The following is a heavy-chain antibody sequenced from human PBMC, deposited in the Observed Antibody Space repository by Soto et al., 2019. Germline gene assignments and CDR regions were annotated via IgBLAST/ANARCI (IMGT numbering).Heavy chain of an antibody. CDR2: IYYSGST. CDR3: ARGGVVPATNWFDP. Sequence: SETLSLTCTVSGGSISSGDYYWSWIRQPPGKGLEWIGYIYYSGSTCYNPSLKSRVTISVDTSKNQFSLKLSSVTAADTAVYYCARGGVVPATNWFDPWGQGTLVTVSS. J-gene: IGHJ5*02. D-gene: IGHD2-2*01. V-gene: IGHV4-30-4*01. CDR1: GGSISSGDYY.